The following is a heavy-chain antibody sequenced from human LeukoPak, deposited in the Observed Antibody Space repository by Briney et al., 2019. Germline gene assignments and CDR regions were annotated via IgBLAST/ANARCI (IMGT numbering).Heavy chain of an antibody. CDR3: AREASLTYYDFWSGYYSGGGYFDY. V-gene: IGHV4-4*07. CDR1: GGSISSYY. CDR2: IYTSGST. J-gene: IGHJ4*02. Sequence: SETLSLTCTVSGGSISSYYWSWIRQPAGKGLEWIGRIYTSGSTNYNPSLKSRVTISVDTSKNQFSLKLSSVTAADTAVYYCAREASLTYYDFWSGYYSGGGYFDYWGQGTLVTVSS. D-gene: IGHD3-3*01.